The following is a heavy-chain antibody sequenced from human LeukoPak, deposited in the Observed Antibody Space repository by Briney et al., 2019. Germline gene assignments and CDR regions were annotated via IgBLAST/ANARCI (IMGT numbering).Heavy chain of an antibody. D-gene: IGHD1-1*01. Sequence: GGSLRLSCAASGFTFSNYWMHWVRQAPGKGLVWVSRINSDGSSTSYADSVKGRFTISRDNAKNTLYLQMNSLRAEDTAVYYCAKDGNGPYMDVWGKGTTVTVSS. J-gene: IGHJ6*03. CDR1: GFTFSNYW. V-gene: IGHV3-74*01. CDR2: INSDGSST. CDR3: AKDGNGPYMDV.